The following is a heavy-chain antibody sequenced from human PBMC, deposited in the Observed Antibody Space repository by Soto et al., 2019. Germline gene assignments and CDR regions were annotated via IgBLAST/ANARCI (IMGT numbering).Heavy chain of an antibody. CDR1: GGSFSGYY. Sequence: SETLSLTCAVYGGSFSGYYWSWIRQPPGKGLEWIGEINHSGSTNYNPSLKSRVTISVDTSKNQFSLKLSSVTAADTAVYYCARFRPLVVTSYGMDVWGQGTTVTVSS. CDR2: INHSGST. CDR3: ARFRPLVVTSYGMDV. D-gene: IGHD3-22*01. V-gene: IGHV4-34*01. J-gene: IGHJ6*02.